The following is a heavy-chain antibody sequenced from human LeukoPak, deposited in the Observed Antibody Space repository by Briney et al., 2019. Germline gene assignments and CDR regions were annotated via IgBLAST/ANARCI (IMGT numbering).Heavy chain of an antibody. V-gene: IGHV1-18*01. J-gene: IGHJ4*02. CDR1: GYTFTSYG. D-gene: IGHD3-22*01. Sequence: GASVKVSCKASGYTFTSYGISWVRQAPGQGLEWMGWISAYNGNTNYAQKLQGRVTMTTDTSTSTAYMELRSLRSDDTAVYYCARDYGGYYYDSSGSQWGQGTLVTVSS. CDR3: ARDYGGYYYDSSGSQ. CDR2: ISAYNGNT.